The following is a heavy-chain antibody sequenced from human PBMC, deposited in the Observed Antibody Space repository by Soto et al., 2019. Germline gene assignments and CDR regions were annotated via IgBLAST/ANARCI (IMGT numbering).Heavy chain of an antibody. Sequence: SETLSLTCTVSGGSISSGDYYWSWIRQPPGKGLEWIGYIYYSGSTYYNPSLKSRVTISVDTSKNQFSLKLSSVTAADTAVYYCARLADYGEGYFQHWGQGTLVTVSS. CDR2: IYYSGST. V-gene: IGHV4-30-4*01. J-gene: IGHJ1*01. D-gene: IGHD4-17*01. CDR3: ARLADYGEGYFQH. CDR1: GGSISSGDYY.